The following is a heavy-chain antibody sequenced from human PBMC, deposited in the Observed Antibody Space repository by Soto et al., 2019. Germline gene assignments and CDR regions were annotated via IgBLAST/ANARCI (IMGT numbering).Heavy chain of an antibody. V-gene: IGHV2-5*02. Sequence: QITLKESGPTLVKPTQTLTLTCTFSGFSLSTSGVSVGWVRQPPGRALEWLALIYWDDDKHYSPSLKSRLTITKDTANNQVALTMTNMYPVNTATYYCAHRTGYGALFDYWGQGTLVTVSS. CDR2: IYWDDDK. J-gene: IGHJ4*02. D-gene: IGHD4-17*01. CDR3: AHRTGYGALFDY. CDR1: GFSLSTSGVS.